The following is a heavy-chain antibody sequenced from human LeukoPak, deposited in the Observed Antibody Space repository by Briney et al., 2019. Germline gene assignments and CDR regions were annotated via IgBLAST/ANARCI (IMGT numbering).Heavy chain of an antibody. V-gene: IGHV4-59*01. CDR3: ARGRIGAIFGVDETPAYFDY. CDR1: GGSISSYY. D-gene: IGHD3-3*01. CDR2: IYYSGST. J-gene: IGHJ4*02. Sequence: SETLSLTCTVSGGSISSYYWSWIRQPPGKGLEWIGYIYYSGSTNYNPSLTSRVTISVDTSKNQFSLKLSSVTAADTAVYYCARGRIGAIFGVDETPAYFDYWGQGTLVTVSS.